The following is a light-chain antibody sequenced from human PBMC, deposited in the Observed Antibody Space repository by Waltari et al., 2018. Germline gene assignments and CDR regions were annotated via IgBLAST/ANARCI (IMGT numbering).Light chain of an antibody. Sequence: DIVMTQTPLSLPVTPGEPASISCRSSESLLHSNGDTYLHWFLQRPGQSPRLLIYKVTNRKSGVPDRFSGSGSGTDFTLIISRVEPEDVGVYYCMQSTKDPRTFGQGTKVEIK. CDR1: ESLLHSNGDTY. J-gene: IGKJ1*01. V-gene: IGKV2D-29*02. CDR2: KVT. CDR3: MQSTKDPRT.